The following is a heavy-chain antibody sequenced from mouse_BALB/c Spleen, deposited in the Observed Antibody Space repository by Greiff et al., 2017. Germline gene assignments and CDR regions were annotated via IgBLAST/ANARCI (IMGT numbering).Heavy chain of an antibody. CDR2: ISSGGGST. CDR3: ARREVRGWFAY. V-gene: IGHV5-12-1*01. CDR1: GFAFSSYD. J-gene: IGHJ3*01. Sequence: EVKLMESGGGLVKPGGSLKLSCAASGFAFSSYDMSWVRQTPEKRLEWVAYISSGGGSTYYPDTVKGRFTISRDNAKNTLYLQMSSLKSEDTAMYYCARREVRGWFAYWGQGTLVTVSA. D-gene: IGHD2-14*01.